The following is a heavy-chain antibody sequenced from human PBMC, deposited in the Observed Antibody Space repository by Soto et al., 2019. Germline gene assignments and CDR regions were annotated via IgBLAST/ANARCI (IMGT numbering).Heavy chain of an antibody. J-gene: IGHJ3*02. CDR3: AAELYSGGRCCSFDI. D-gene: IGHD2-15*01. Sequence: QMQVVQSGPEVKKPGTSVKVPCRASGITFSNSAVQWVRQVRGQPLEWIGWIIIASGGTKYAQNLQGRITITRDMSTSTAYMELSSLRSEDTAIYYCAAELYSGGRCCSFDIWGQGTMVTVSS. CDR1: GITFSNSA. CDR2: IIIASGGT. V-gene: IGHV1-58*01.